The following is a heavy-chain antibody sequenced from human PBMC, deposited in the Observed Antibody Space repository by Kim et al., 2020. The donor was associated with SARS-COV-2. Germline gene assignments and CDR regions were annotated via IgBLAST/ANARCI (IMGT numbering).Heavy chain of an antibody. Sequence: GGSLRLSCAASGFTFSSYGMHWVRQAPGKGLEWVAVIWYDGSNKYYADSVKGRFTISRDNSKNTLYLQMNSLRAEDTAVYYCAKDFSLSLWDYDSSGYDAFDIWGQGTMVTVSS. J-gene: IGHJ3*02. D-gene: IGHD3-22*01. CDR1: GFTFSSYG. CDR2: IWYDGSNK. V-gene: IGHV3-33*06. CDR3: AKDFSLSLWDYDSSGYDAFDI.